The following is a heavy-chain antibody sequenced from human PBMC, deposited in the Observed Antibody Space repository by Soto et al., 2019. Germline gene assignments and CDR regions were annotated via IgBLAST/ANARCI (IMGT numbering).Heavy chain of an antibody. CDR2: KYYSGAT. Sequence: SETLSLTCTVSGGSIKSDYYWAWFLQPPGGGLEWMGYKYYSGATDSDPSLEARVSFSVDTSKNQFFLNLTSVTVADTAVYFCARGRPNYFYYGLDVWGPGIPVTVSS. V-gene: IGHV4-30-4*01. CDR3: ARGRPNYFYYGLDV. CDR1: GGSIKSDYY. J-gene: IGHJ6*02.